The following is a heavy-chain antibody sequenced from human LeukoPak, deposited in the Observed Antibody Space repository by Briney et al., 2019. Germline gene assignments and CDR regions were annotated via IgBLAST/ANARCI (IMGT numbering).Heavy chain of an antibody. Sequence: GGSLRLSCAASGFTFSSYSMNWVRQAPGKGLEWVSSISSSSSYIYYADSAKGRFTISRDNAKNSLYLQMNSLRAEDTAVCYCAREDVVVAAMLYYYYGMDVWGQGTTVTVSS. J-gene: IGHJ6*02. CDR1: GFTFSSYS. CDR3: AREDVVVAAMLYYYYGMDV. CDR2: ISSSSSYI. D-gene: IGHD2-15*01. V-gene: IGHV3-21*01.